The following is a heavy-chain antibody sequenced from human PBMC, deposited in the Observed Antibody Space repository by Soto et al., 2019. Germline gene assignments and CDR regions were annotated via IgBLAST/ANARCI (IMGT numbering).Heavy chain of an antibody. CDR1: GGTFSSYT. V-gene: IGHV1-69*02. CDR3: ATSGSGTQGNWFDP. CDR2: IIPILGIA. J-gene: IGHJ5*02. Sequence: QVQLVQSGAEVKKPGSSVKVSCKASGGTFSSYTISWVRQAPGQGLEWMGRIIPILGIANYAQKFQGRVTITADKSTSTAYMELSSLRSEDTAVYYCATSGSGTQGNWFDPWGQGTLVTVSS. D-gene: IGHD3-10*01.